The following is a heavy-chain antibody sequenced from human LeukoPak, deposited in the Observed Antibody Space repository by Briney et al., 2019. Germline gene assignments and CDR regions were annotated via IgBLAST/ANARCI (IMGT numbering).Heavy chain of an antibody. CDR3: ARVDSSSWYSENDYYYGMDV. D-gene: IGHD6-13*01. CDR2: ISYDGSNK. CDR1: GFTFSSYA. V-gene: IGHV3-30*04. J-gene: IGHJ6*02. Sequence: GRSLRHSCAASGFTFSSYAMRWVRQAPGKGLEWVAVISYDGSNKYYADSVKGRFTISRDNSKNTLYLQMNSLRAEDTAVYYCARVDSSSWYSENDYYYGMDVWGQGTTVTVSS.